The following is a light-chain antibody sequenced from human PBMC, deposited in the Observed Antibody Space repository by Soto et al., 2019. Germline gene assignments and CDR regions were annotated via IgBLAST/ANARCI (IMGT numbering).Light chain of an antibody. J-gene: IGKJ3*01. CDR3: MQALRFFT. Sequence: DIVMTQSPLSLPVTPGEPASISCRSSQSLLHSNGYNYLDWYLQKPGQSPQLLIYLGSNRAAGVPDRFSGSGSATDFTLKISRVEAEDVGVYYCMQALRFFTFGPGTKVDIK. CDR1: QSLLHSNGYNY. CDR2: LGS. V-gene: IGKV2-28*01.